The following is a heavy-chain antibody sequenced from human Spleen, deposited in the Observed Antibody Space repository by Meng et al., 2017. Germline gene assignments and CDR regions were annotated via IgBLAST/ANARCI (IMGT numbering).Heavy chain of an antibody. Sequence: GESLKISCAASGFTFDDYAMHWVRQAPGKGLEWVSYISSSGSTIYYADSVKGRFTISRDNAKNSLYLQMNSLRAEDTAVYYCARVGVYSSSWYLDPYFDYWGQGTLVTVSS. CDR3: ARVGVYSSSWYLDPYFDY. CDR1: GFTFDDYA. CDR2: ISSSGSTI. V-gene: IGHV3-11*01. D-gene: IGHD6-13*01. J-gene: IGHJ4*02.